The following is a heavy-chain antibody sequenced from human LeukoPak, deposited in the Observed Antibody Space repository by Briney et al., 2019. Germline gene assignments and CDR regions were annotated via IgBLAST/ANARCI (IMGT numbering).Heavy chain of an antibody. J-gene: IGHJ6*02. V-gene: IGHV3-23*01. Sequence: GGSLRLSCAASGFTFSSYAMSWVRQAPGKGLEWVSAISGSGGSTYYADSVKGRFTISRDNSKNTLYLQMNSLRAEDTAVYYCAKSTYYYDSSGYFWDPYYYYGMDVWGQGTTVTVPS. CDR1: GFTFSSYA. CDR2: ISGSGGST. D-gene: IGHD3-22*01. CDR3: AKSTYYYDSSGYFWDPYYYYGMDV.